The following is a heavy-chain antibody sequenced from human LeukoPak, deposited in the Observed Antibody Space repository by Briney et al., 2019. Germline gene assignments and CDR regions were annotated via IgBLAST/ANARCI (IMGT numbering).Heavy chain of an antibody. CDR2: INGDGGNT. CDR1: GITFRSYA. Sequence: GGSLRLSCAASGITFRSYAMSWVRQARGKGLEGVSAINGDGGNTYYADSVKGRFTISSDNSNNTLFLQMNSLRVEDTAVYYCAKWGAQSGSYRVVDCWGRGTLVTVSS. D-gene: IGHD3-10*01. J-gene: IGHJ4*02. V-gene: IGHV3-23*01. CDR3: AKWGAQSGSYRVVDC.